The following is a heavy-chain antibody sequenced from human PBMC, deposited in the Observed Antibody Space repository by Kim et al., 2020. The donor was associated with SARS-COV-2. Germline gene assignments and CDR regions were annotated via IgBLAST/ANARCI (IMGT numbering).Heavy chain of an antibody. CDR3: ARERVMITFGGGTVFDY. CDR2: IYYSGST. CDR1: GGSISSYY. D-gene: IGHD3-16*01. V-gene: IGHV4-59*01. Sequence: SETLSLTCTVSGGSISSYYWSWIRQPPGKGLEWIGYIYYSGSTNYNPSLKSRVTISVDTSKNQFSLKLNSVTAADTAVYYCARERVMITFGGGTVFDYWGQGTLVTVSS. J-gene: IGHJ4*02.